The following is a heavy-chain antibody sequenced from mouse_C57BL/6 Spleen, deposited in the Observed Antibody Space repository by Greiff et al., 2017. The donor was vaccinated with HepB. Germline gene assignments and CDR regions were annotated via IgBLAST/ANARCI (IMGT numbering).Heavy chain of an antibody. CDR2: IYPRSGNT. Sequence: QVQLQQSGAELARPGASVKLSCKASGYTFTSYGISWVKQRTGQGLEWIGEIYPRSGNTYYNEKFKGKATLTADKSSSTAYMELRSLTSEDSAVFFCATYHYYYVSSDWYFDVWGTGTTVTVSS. V-gene: IGHV1-81*01. CDR1: GYTFTSYG. J-gene: IGHJ1*03. D-gene: IGHD1-1*01. CDR3: ATYHYYYVSSDWYFDV.